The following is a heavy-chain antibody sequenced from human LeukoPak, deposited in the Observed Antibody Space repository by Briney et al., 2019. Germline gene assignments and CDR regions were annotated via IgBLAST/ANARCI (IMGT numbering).Heavy chain of an antibody. CDR1: GYTFTGYY. J-gene: IGHJ6*03. V-gene: IGHV1-2*02. Sequence: ASVKVSCKASGYTFTGYYTHWVRQAPGQGLEWMGWINPNSGGTNYAQKFQGRVTMTRDTSISTAYMVLSRPRSDDTAVYYCARDYSGSYSYYYYYYYMDVWGKGTTVTISS. CDR2: INPNSGGT. D-gene: IGHD1-26*01. CDR3: ARDYSGSYSYYYYYYYMDV.